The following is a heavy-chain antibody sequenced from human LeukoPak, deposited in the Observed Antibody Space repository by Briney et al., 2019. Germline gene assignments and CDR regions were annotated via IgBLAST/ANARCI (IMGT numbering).Heavy chain of an antibody. J-gene: IGHJ3*02. CDR1: GFTFSSYG. Sequence: PGGSLRLSCVASGFTFSSYGMHWVRQAPGKGLEWVAVISNDGSNKYYADSVKGRFTISRDNSKNTLYLQMNSLRAEDTAVYYCAKGRDAFDIWGQGTMVTVSS. CDR2: ISNDGSNK. CDR3: AKGRDAFDI. V-gene: IGHV3-30*18.